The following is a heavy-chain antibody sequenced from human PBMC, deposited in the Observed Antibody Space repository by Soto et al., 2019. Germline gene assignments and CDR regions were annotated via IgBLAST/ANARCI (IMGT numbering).Heavy chain of an antibody. CDR3: ANPNCVAVPGTPSEYFQH. Sequence: QVQLVESGGGVVQPGRSLRLSCRDSGFTFSSYAMHWVRRTPGKGLEWVAVISYDGSNKYYADSVKGRFTISRDNSKNTLYLQMNSLRAEDTAVYYCANPNCVAVPGTPSEYFQHWGQGTLVTVSS. V-gene: IGHV3-30-3*01. J-gene: IGHJ1*01. CDR1: GFTFSSYA. D-gene: IGHD6-19*01. CDR2: ISYDGSNK.